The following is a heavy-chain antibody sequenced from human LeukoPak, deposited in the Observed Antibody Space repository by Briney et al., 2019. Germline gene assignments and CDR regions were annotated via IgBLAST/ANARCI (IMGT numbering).Heavy chain of an antibody. CDR1: GGSISSYY. V-gene: IGHV4-4*09. CDR2: IYTSGST. D-gene: IGHD4-17*01. CDR3: ARLRVLAFDI. J-gene: IGHJ3*02. Sequence: PSETLSLTCTVSGGSISSYYWSRIRQPPGKGLEWIGYIYTSGSTNYNPSLKSRVTISVDTSKNQFSLKLSSVTAADTAVYYCARLRVLAFDIWGQGTMVTVSS.